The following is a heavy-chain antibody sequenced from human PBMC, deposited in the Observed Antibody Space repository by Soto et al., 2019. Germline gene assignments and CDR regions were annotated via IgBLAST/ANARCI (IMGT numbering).Heavy chain of an antibody. CDR1: GGTFSSYA. J-gene: IGHJ5*02. V-gene: IGHV1-69*06. Sequence: QVQLVQSGAEVKKPGSSVKVSCKASGGTFSSYAISWVRQAPGQGLEWMGGIIPIFGTANYAQKFQGRVTITADKSTSTAYMERSSLRSEDTAVYYCARRYSSGWYSGWFDPWGQGTLVTVSS. D-gene: IGHD6-19*01. CDR2: IIPIFGTA. CDR3: ARRYSSGWYSGWFDP.